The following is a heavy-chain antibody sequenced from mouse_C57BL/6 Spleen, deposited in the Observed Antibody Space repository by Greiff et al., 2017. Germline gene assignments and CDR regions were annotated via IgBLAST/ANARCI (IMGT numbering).Heavy chain of an antibody. J-gene: IGHJ1*03. CDR1: GFNIKDYY. Sequence: VQLQQSGAELVKPGASVKLSCTASGFNIKDYYMHWVKQRTEQGLEWIGRIDPEDGEPKYAPKFQGKATITADTSSNTAYLQLSSLTSEDTAVYYCANLYYGSSYWYFDVWGTGTTVTVAS. D-gene: IGHD1-1*01. V-gene: IGHV14-2*01. CDR2: IDPEDGEP. CDR3: ANLYYGSSYWYFDV.